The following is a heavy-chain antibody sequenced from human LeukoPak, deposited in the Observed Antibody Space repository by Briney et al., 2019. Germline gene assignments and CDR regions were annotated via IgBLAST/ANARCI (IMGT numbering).Heavy chain of an antibody. CDR2: ISSSSSYI. CDR1: GFTFSSYS. Sequence: GGSLRLSCAASGFTFSSYSMNWVRQAPGKGLEWVSSISSSSSYIYYADSVKGRFTISRDNAKNSLYLQMNSLRAEDTAVYYCARGFRGYTYALYYWGQGTLVTVSS. V-gene: IGHV3-21*01. CDR3: ARGFRGYTYALYY. J-gene: IGHJ4*02. D-gene: IGHD5-18*01.